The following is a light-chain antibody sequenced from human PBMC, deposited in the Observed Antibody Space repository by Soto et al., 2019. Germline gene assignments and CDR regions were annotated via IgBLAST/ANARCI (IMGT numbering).Light chain of an antibody. Sequence: EMVLTQSPGTLSLSPGERATLSCRASQSVSSYLAWYQQKPGQAPRLLIYGASNRATGIPDRFSGSGSGTDFTLTISRLEPEDFAVYYCQQYVTSPWAFGQGTKVDIK. J-gene: IGKJ1*01. V-gene: IGKV3-20*01. CDR3: QQYVTSPWA. CDR1: QSVSSY. CDR2: GAS.